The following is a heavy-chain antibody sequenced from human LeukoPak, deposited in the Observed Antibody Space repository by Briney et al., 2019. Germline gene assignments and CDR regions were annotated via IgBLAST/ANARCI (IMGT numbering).Heavy chain of an antibody. Sequence: PSQTLSLTCAISGDSVSSNSAAWNWIRQSPSRGLEWLGRTYYRSKWYNDYAVSVKSRITINPDTSKNQFSLQLNSVTPEDTAVYYCARADFGHIAAAGDDAFDIWGQGTMVTVSS. D-gene: IGHD6-13*01. J-gene: IGHJ3*02. CDR3: ARADFGHIAAAGDDAFDI. CDR1: GDSVSSNSAA. CDR2: TYYRSKWYN. V-gene: IGHV6-1*01.